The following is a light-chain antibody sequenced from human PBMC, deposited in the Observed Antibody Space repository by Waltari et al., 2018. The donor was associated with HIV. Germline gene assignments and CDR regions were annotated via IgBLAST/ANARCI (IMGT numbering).Light chain of an antibody. CDR1: SSDVGGYNY. Sequence: QSALTQPPSASGSPGQSVTISCSGPSSDVGGYNYLSWYQQHPGKAPKLMSYEVSKRPSGVPDRFSGSKSGNTASLTVSGLQAEDEADYYCSSYAGSNKRVFGGGTKLTVL. CDR2: EVS. V-gene: IGLV2-8*01. J-gene: IGLJ3*02. CDR3: SSYAGSNKRV.